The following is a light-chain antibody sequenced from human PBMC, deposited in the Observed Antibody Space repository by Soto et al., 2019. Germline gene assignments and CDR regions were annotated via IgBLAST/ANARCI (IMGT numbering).Light chain of an antibody. J-gene: IGKJ5*01. V-gene: IGKV3-11*01. CDR3: QQRHMWPIT. Sequence: VLTQSPVTLSISPGERATLSCRAGQSFRCLLAWFQAKPGQAPRPLIHEAYHRATGIPPRFSGSGSGTDFTLTISRLEPEDSAGYYCQQRHMWPITFGQGTRREIK. CDR1: QSFRCL. CDR2: EAY.